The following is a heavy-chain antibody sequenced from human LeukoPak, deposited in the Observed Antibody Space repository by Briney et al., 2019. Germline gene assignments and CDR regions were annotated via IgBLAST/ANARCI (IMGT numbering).Heavy chain of an antibody. CDR1: GGSISSGSYY. CDR3: ARGYCSGGSCYSLDY. CDR2: IYTSGST. Sequence: SQTLSLTCTVSGGSISSGSYYWSWIRQPAGKGLEWIGRIYTSGSTNYNPSLKSRVTMSVDTSKNQFSLRLSSVTAADTAVYYCARGYCSGGSCYSLDYWGQGTLVTVSS. D-gene: IGHD2-15*01. J-gene: IGHJ4*02. V-gene: IGHV4-61*02.